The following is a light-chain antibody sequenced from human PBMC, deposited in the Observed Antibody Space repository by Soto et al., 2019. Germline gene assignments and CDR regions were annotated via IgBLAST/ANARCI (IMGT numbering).Light chain of an antibody. J-gene: IGLJ1*01. Sequence: QSVLTQPASVSGSPGQSITISCTGTRRELAGYNYVSWYQQHPGKAPKLMIYDVSNRPSGVSNRFSGSKSGNTASLTISGLQAEDEADYYCSSYTSSSTLLYVFGTGTKVTVL. V-gene: IGLV2-14*01. CDR2: DVS. CDR1: RRELAGYNY. CDR3: SSYTSSSTLLYV.